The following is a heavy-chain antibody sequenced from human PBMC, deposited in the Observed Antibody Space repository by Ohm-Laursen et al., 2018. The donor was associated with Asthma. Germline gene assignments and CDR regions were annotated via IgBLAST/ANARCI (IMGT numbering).Heavy chain of an antibody. J-gene: IGHJ1*01. CDR3: ARIGPEWELPGREYSLHH. V-gene: IGHV3-21*01. D-gene: IGHD1-26*01. Sequence: GSLRLSCAAYGYTFSRYSIHWVRQIPGKGLEWVASISTASSFIYYADLVRGRFTTSRDNARNSVYLQMNSLRAEDTALYYCARIGPEWELPGREYSLHHWGEGTLVTVSS. CDR2: ISTASSFI. CDR1: GYTFSRYS.